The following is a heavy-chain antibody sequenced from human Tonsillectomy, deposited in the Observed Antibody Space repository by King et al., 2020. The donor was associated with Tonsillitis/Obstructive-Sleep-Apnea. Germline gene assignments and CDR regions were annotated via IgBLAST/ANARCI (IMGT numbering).Heavy chain of an antibody. J-gene: IGHJ3*02. V-gene: IGHV1-8*01. CDR3: ARDIQVAVTLAFDI. CDR2: MNPNSGNT. CDR1: GYTFTSFD. D-gene: IGHD6-19*01. Sequence: QLVQSGAEVKKPGASAKVSCKASGYTFTSFDINWVRQATGQGLEWMGWMNPNSGNTGYAQRFQDRVTMTRNTSISTAYMELSSLRSEDTAVYYCARDIQVAVTLAFDIWGQGTMVTVSS.